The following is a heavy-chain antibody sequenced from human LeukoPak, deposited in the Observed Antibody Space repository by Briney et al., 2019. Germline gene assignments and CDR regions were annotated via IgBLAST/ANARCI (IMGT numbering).Heavy chain of an antibody. CDR2: IYYSGST. Sequence: SETLSLTCTVSGGSISSYYWSWIRQPPGKGLEWIGYIYYSGSTNYNPSLKSRVIISVDTSKNQFSLKLSSVTAADTAVYYCARSVEKMADFDYWGQGTLVTVSS. CDR3: ARSVEKMADFDY. CDR1: GGSISSYY. V-gene: IGHV4-59*01. D-gene: IGHD5-24*01. J-gene: IGHJ4*02.